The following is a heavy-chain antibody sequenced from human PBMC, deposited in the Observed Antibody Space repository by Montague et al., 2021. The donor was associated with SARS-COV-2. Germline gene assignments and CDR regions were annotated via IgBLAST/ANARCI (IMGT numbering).Heavy chain of an antibody. CDR1: GGSFSRYY. CDR3: ARHKYDYVWGTSSGFFDY. J-gene: IGHJ4*02. CDR2: ISQSGNT. D-gene: IGHD3-16*01. Sequence: SETLSLTCAVSGGSFSRYYWSWIRQPPGKGLEWIGEISQSGNTKYNPSLQSRVSISLDTSRNQFSLKVSSVTAADTAVYYCARHKYDYVWGTSSGFFDYWGQGTLVTVSS. V-gene: IGHV4-34*01.